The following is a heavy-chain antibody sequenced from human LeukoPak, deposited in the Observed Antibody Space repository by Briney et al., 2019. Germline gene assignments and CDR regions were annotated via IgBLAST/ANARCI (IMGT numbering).Heavy chain of an antibody. D-gene: IGHD6-13*01. V-gene: IGHV3-7*01. CDR1: GFTFSSYW. CDR2: IKQDGSEK. J-gene: IGHJ4*02. Sequence: PGGSLRLSCAASGFTFSSYWMSWVRQAPGKGLEWVANIKQDGSEKYYVDSVKGRFTISRDNAKNSLYLQMNSLRAEDTAVYYCARDPSWYPASGHDYWGQGTLVTVSS. CDR3: ARDPSWYPASGHDY.